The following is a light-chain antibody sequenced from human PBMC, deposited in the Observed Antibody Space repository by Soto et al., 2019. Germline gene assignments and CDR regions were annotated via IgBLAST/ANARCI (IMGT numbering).Light chain of an antibody. CDR2: AVS. CDR3: QQYNKWPLS. V-gene: IGKV3-15*01. CDR1: QSVSSN. J-gene: IGKJ1*01. Sequence: EIMMTQSPGTLSASPGERATLSCRASQSVSSNLAWYQQKPGQAPRLLIYAVSNRATGIPARFSGSGSGTEFTLTISSLQSEYFAVYYCQQYNKWPLSFGQGTKVEIK.